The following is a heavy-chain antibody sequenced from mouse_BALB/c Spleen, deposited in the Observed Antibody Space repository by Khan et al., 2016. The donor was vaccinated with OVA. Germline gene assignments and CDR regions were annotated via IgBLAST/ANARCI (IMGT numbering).Heavy chain of an antibody. CDR1: GYSITSEYA. CDR2: INYSGNT. D-gene: IGHD2-4*01. V-gene: IGHV3-2*02. CDR3: ARKDYYDYDPFPY. Sequence: EVKLLESGPGLVKPSQSLSLTCTVTGYSITSEYAWNWIRQFPGNKLEWMGYINYSGNTSFNPSLRSRISITRDTSKNQFILQLNSVTTEDTATYYCARKDYYDYDPFPYWGQGTLVTVSA. J-gene: IGHJ3*01.